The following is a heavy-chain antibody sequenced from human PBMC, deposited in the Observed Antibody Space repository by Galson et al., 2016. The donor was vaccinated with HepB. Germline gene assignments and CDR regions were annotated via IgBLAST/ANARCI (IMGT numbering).Heavy chain of an antibody. J-gene: IGHJ4*02. V-gene: IGHV3-23*01. Sequence: SLRLSCAASGFTFSSYAMSWVRQAPGKGLEWVSGISGSGGSTYYADSVKGRFTISRDNSKNTLYLQMNSLRAEDTAVYYCARSRGETTAPGGYWGQGSLVTVSS. CDR3: ARSRGETTAPGGY. CDR1: GFTFSSYA. CDR2: ISGSGGST. D-gene: IGHD1/OR15-1a*01.